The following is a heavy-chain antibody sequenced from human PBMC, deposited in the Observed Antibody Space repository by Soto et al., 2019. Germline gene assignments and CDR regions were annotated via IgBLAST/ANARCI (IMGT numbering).Heavy chain of an antibody. CDR2: IIPIFGTA. J-gene: IGHJ5*02. Sequence: SVKVSCKASGGTFSSYAISWVRQAPGQGLEWMGGIIPIFGTANYAQKFQGRVTITADESTSTVYMELSSLRSEDTAVYYCARVGGRLGYCSGGSCYNWFDPWGQGTLVTVSS. CDR3: ARVGGRLGYCSGGSCYNWFDP. CDR1: GGTFSSYA. D-gene: IGHD2-15*01. V-gene: IGHV1-69*13.